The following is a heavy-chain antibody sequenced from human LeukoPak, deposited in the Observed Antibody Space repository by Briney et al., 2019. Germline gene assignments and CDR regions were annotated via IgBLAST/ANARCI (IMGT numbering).Heavy chain of an antibody. CDR1: GFTFDDYA. CDR3: AKDSSGYYSEYFQH. J-gene: IGHJ1*01. Sequence: GGSLRLSCAASGFTFDDYAMHWVRQAPGKGLEWVSGISWNSGSIGYADSVKGRFTISRDNAKNSLYLQMNSLRAEDTALYYCAKDSSGYYSEYFQHWGQGTLVTVSS. CDR2: ISWNSGSI. D-gene: IGHD3-22*01. V-gene: IGHV3-9*01.